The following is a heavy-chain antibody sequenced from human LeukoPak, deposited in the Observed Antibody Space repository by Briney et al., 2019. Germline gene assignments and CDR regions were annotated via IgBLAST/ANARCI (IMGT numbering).Heavy chain of an antibody. D-gene: IGHD1-14*01. Sequence: PGGSLRLSCAASGFTFNTYAMSWVRQAPGEGLQWVSGISNSGASTYYLDSVKGRFTISRDNSKNTLQLQMSSLRPEDTALYYCVKDRCDRATCPEVWGQGTLVTVPS. V-gene: IGHV3-23*01. CDR3: VKDRCDRATCPEV. J-gene: IGHJ4*02. CDR2: ISNSGAST. CDR1: GFTFNTYA.